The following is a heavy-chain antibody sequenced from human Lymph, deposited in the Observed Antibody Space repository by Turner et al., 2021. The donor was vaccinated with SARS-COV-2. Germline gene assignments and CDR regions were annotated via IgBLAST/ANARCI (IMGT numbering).Heavy chain of an antibody. CDR1: GFTFDDDA. V-gene: IGHV3-43*02. CDR3: AKEGFSVRRLQFVPYFAY. J-gene: IGHJ4*02. Sequence: EVQLVESGGRVVQPGGSLRLSCAASGFTFDDDAMHWVRQAPGKGLEWVSLISGDGGSTYYADSVKGRFTISRDHSKNSLYLQINSLRTEDTAVYYCAKEGFSVRRLQFVPYFAYWGQGTLVSVSS. D-gene: IGHD5-12*01. CDR2: ISGDGGST.